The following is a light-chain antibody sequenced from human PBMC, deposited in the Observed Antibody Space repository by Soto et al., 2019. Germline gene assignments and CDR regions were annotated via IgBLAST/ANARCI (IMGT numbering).Light chain of an antibody. Sequence: DIVMTQSPDSLAVSLGERATINCKSSQSVLYSSNNKNYLAWYQQKPGHPPKLLIYWASTREPGVPDRFSGSGSGTDFTLTISSLQAEDVAVYYCQQYYSTPRFTFGPGTKVDIK. V-gene: IGKV4-1*01. J-gene: IGKJ3*01. CDR1: QSVLYSSNNKNY. CDR2: WAS. CDR3: QQYYSTPRFT.